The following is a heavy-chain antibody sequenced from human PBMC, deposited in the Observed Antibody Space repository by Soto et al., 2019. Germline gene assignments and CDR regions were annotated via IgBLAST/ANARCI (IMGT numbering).Heavy chain of an antibody. D-gene: IGHD3-22*01. J-gene: IGHJ6*02. CDR1: GYSFTSYW. V-gene: IGHV5-51*01. Sequence: PGESLKISCKGSGYSFTSYWIGWVRQMPGKGLEWMGIIYPGDSDTRYSPPFQGQVTISADKSISTAYLQWSSLKASDTAMYYCARHDSDNYYYYGMDVWGQGTTVTVSS. CDR2: IYPGDSDT. CDR3: ARHDSDNYYYYGMDV.